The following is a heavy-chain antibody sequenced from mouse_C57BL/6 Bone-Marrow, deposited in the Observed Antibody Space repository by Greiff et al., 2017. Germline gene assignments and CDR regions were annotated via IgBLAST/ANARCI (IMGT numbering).Heavy chain of an antibody. J-gene: IGHJ4*01. D-gene: IGHD1-1*01. V-gene: IGHV1-59*01. CDR1: GYTFTSYW. CDR3: ARAHYYGSHYYYAMDY. CDR2: IDPSDSYT. Sequence: QVQLQQPGAELVRPGTSVKLSCKASGYTFTSYWMHWVKQRPGQGLEWIGAIDPSDSYTNYNQKFKGKATLTVDTSSSTAYMQLSSLTSEDSAVYYCARAHYYGSHYYYAMDYWGQGTSVTVSS.